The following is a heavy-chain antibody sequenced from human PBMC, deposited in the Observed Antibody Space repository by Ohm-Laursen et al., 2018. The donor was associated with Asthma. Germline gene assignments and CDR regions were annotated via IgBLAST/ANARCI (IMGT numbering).Heavy chain of an antibody. D-gene: IGHD7-27*01. CDR3: ARELTGDDAFDI. CDR2: ISYDGSNK. V-gene: IGHV3-30*03. J-gene: IGHJ3*02. CDR1: GFTFSSYG. Sequence: SLRLSCTASGFTFSSYGMHWVRQAPGKGLEWVAVISYDGSNKYYADSVKGRFTISRDNSKNTLYLQMNSLRAEDTAVYYCARELTGDDAFDIWGQGTMVTVSS.